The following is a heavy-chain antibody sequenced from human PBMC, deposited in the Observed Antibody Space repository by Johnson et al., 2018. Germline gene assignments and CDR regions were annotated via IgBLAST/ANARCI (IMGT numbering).Heavy chain of an antibody. D-gene: IGHD3-9*01. CDR3: FRGGTIAV. CDR2: ILSNGDTK. V-gene: IGHV3-30*14. J-gene: IGHJ3*01. Sequence: VQLVESGGGVVQPGRSLRLSCAASGFSFSSFAMQWVRQAPGKGLEWVAVILSNGDTKHYADSVRGRFTISRENAENSVYLEMNSLRVADTAVYYCFRGGTIAVWGQGTMVTVSS. CDR1: GFSFSSFA.